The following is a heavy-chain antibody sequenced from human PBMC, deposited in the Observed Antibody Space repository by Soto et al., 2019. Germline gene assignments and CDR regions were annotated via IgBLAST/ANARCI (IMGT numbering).Heavy chain of an antibody. D-gene: IGHD3-9*01. V-gene: IGHV3-30-3*01. J-gene: IGHJ6*02. CDR3: ARPGSGYDVLTGHYFYYYHAMDV. CDR2: MSHDGSST. CDR1: GFLFNTYA. Sequence: QVQLVDSGGGVVQPGRSLRLSCTTSGFLFNTYAMHWVRQAPGKGLEWVAVMSHDGSSTYYADSVRGRFIISRDNSKNTLYLQMNSLRTEDTAVYYCARPGSGYDVLTGHYFYYYHAMDVWGQGTTVTVSS.